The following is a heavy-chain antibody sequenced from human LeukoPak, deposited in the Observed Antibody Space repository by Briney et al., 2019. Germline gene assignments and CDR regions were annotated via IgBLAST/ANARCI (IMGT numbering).Heavy chain of an antibody. V-gene: IGHV4-34*01. CDR1: GGSFSGYY. CDR2: INHSGST. Sequence: PSETLSLTCAVYGGSFSGYYWSWIRQPPGKGVEWIGEINHSGSTNYNPSLKSRVTISVDTSKNQFSLKLSSVTAADTAVYYCARRGSWYGRYFDYWGQGTLVTVSS. D-gene: IGHD6-13*01. J-gene: IGHJ4*02. CDR3: ARRGSWYGRYFDY.